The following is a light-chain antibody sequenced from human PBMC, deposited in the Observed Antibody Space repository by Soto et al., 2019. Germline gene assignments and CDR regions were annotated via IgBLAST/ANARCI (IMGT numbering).Light chain of an antibody. Sequence: QSVLTQPPSVSGAQGQRVTISCTGSNSNIGAGYDVHWYQLLPGTAPKLLIYGNSNRPSGVPDRFSGSKSGTSASLAITGLQAEDEADYYCQSYDTSLSALYVFGTGTKSPS. CDR1: NSNIGAGYD. V-gene: IGLV1-40*01. CDR3: QSYDTSLSALYV. CDR2: GNS. J-gene: IGLJ1*01.